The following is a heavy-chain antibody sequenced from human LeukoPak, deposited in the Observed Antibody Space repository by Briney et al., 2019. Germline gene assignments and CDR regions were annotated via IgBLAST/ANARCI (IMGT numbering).Heavy chain of an antibody. V-gene: IGHV3-7*01. CDR3: ARIDSRRAFDI. Sequence: GGALRLSCAVSGFTFRNYWMSWVRQAPGEGLEWVANINEDGNKKYYADSVKGRFTISRDNAKNSLSLQMNNLRFEGTAVYYCARIDSRRAFDIWGQGTMVTVSS. D-gene: IGHD1-14*01. CDR2: INEDGNKK. CDR1: GFTFRNYW. J-gene: IGHJ3*02.